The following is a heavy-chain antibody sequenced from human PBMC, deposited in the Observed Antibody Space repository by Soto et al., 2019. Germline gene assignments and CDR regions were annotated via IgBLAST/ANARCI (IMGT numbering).Heavy chain of an antibody. Sequence: ASVKVSGKVSGYTLTELSMHWVLQAPGKGLEWMGGFDPEDGETIYAQKFQGRVTMTEDTSTDTAYMELSSLRSEDTAVYYCATDGGGGWGASRGATRRGTLVYWGQGTLVTVSS. CDR2: FDPEDGET. D-gene: IGHD3-16*01. CDR3: ATDGGGGWGASRGATRRGTLVY. J-gene: IGHJ4*02. CDR1: GYTLTELS. V-gene: IGHV1-24*01.